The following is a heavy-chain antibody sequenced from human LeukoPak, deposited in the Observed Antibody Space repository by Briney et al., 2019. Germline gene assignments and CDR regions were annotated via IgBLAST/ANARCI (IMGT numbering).Heavy chain of an antibody. D-gene: IGHD5-12*01. V-gene: IGHV4-38-2*02. Sequence: SETLSLTCTVSGNSISSGYYWGWIRQPPGKGLEWIGSIYHSGSTYYNPPLKSRVTILVDTSKNQFSLRLSSVTAADTAVYYCARLHFFGYSGYAFDYWGQGTLVTVSS. CDR1: GNSISSGYY. CDR3: ARLHFFGYSGYAFDY. CDR2: IYHSGST. J-gene: IGHJ4*02.